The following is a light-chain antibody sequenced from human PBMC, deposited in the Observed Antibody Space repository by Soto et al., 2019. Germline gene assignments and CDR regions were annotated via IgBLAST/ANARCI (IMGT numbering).Light chain of an antibody. CDR1: TADVASSDF. Sequence: QSALTQPASVSGSLGQSITISCTATTADVASSDFVSWYQQHPGRAPQLMIYEAVKRPSGISDRFSGSKSGNRASLTISCLQADDEADYYCCSYAGPDILFLFGGGTKLTVL. CDR3: CSYAGPDILFL. CDR2: EAV. V-gene: IGLV2-23*01. J-gene: IGLJ2*01.